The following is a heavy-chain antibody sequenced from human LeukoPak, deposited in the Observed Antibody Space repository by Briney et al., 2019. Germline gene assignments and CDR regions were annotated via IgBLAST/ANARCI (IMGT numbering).Heavy chain of an antibody. CDR3: AKIYCSTTSCQYFDY. CDR1: GFTFSSYA. Sequence: PGGSLRLSCAASGFTFSSYAMSWVRQAPGKGLEWVSALSASGGNTYYADSVKGRFTISRDNSKNTLSLQMSSLRAEDTAVYYCAKIYCSTTSCQYFDYWGQGTLVTVSS. D-gene: IGHD2-2*01. CDR2: LSASGGNT. V-gene: IGHV3-23*01. J-gene: IGHJ4*02.